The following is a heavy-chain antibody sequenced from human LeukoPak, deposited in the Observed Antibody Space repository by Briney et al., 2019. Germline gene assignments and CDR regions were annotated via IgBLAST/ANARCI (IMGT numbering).Heavy chain of an antibody. D-gene: IGHD3-22*01. CDR3: ARGTARYYYDSSGYEL. V-gene: IGHV3-33*01. CDR1: GFTFSSYG. Sequence: PGGSLRLSCAASGFTFSSYGMHWVRQAPGKGLEWVAVIWYDGSNKYYADPVKGRFTISRDNSKNTLYLQMNSLRAEDTAVYYCARGTARYYYDSSGYELWGQGTLVTVSS. J-gene: IGHJ4*02. CDR2: IWYDGSNK.